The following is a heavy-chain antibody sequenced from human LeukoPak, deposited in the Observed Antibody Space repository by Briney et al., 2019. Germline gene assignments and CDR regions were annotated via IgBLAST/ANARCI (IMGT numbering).Heavy chain of an antibody. CDR2: ISWNSGSI. CDR1: GFTFDDYA. V-gene: IGHV3-9*01. Sequence: GGSLRLSCAASGFTFDDYAMHWVRQAPGKGLEWVSGISWNSGSIGYADSVKGRFTISRDNAKNSLYLQMNSLRAEDTALYYCAKDHGSGSCDWFDPWGQGTLVTVSS. D-gene: IGHD3-10*01. CDR3: AKDHGSGSCDWFDP. J-gene: IGHJ5*02.